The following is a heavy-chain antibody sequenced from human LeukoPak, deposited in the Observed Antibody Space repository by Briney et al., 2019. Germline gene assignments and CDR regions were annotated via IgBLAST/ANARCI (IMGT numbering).Heavy chain of an antibody. V-gene: IGHV3-7*01. CDR1: GFTFSSYW. CDR3: ASKSPNTSSSPFDY. Sequence: GGSLRLSCAASGFTFSSYWMSWVRQAPGKGLEWVANIKQDGSEKYYVDSVKGRFTISRDNAKNSLYLQMNSLRAEDTAVYYCASKSPNTSSSPFDYWGQGTLVTVSS. D-gene: IGHD6-13*01. CDR2: IKQDGSEK. J-gene: IGHJ4*02.